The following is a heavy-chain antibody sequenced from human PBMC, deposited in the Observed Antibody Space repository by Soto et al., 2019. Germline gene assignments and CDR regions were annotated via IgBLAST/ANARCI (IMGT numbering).Heavy chain of an antibody. CDR2: IRYDGSNK. D-gene: IGHD2-2*01. Sequence: QVQLVESGGGVVQPGRSLRLSCAASGFTFSSYGMHWVRQAPGKGLEWVAVIRYDGSNKYYADSVKGRFTISRDNSKNTLYLQMNSLRAEDTAVYYCAREGSSTAFDIWGQGTMVTVSS. CDR3: AREGSSTAFDI. J-gene: IGHJ3*02. V-gene: IGHV3-33*01. CDR1: GFTFSSYG.